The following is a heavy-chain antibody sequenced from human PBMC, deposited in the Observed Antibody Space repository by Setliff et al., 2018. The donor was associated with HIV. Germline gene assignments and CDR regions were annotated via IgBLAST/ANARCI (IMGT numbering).Heavy chain of an antibody. V-gene: IGHV1-2*02. D-gene: IGHD1-26*01. CDR2: INPNSGAT. J-gene: IGHJ4*02. CDR3: ALASIVSTARWNH. CDR1: GYTFGGYY. Sequence: GASVKVSCKASGYTFGGYYLHWVRRAPGQGLEWMGWINPNSGATNYAQSFQGRVTMTRDTSISTAYMDLSSLTSDDTAVYYCALASIVSTARWNHWGRGTTVTVSS.